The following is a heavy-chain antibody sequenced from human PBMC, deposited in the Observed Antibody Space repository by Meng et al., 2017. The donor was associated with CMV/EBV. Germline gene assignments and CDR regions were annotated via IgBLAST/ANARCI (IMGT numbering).Heavy chain of an antibody. Sequence: KVSCKGSGYSFTSYWIGWVRQMPGKGLEWMGIIYPGDSDTRYSPSFQGQVTISSDKSISTAYLQWSSLKASDTAMYYCASRTRTHAFDIWGQGTMVTVSS. CDR1: GYSFTSYW. D-gene: IGHD3/OR15-3a*01. CDR2: IYPGDSDT. J-gene: IGHJ3*02. V-gene: IGHV5-51*01. CDR3: ASRTRTHAFDI.